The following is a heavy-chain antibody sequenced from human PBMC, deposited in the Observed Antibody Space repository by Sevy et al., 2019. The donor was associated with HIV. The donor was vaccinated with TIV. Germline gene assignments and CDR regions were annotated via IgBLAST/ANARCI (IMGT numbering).Heavy chain of an antibody. D-gene: IGHD3-3*01. CDR1: GGSFSGYY. J-gene: IGHJ5*02. Sequence: SETLSLTCAVYGGSFSGYYWSWIRQPPGKGLEWIGEINHSGSTNYNPSLKSRVTISVDTSKNQFSLKLSSVTAADTXXYYCARISRVLRFLEWLSRTGWFDPWGQGTLVTVSS. CDR3: ARISRVLRFLEWLSRTGWFDP. CDR2: INHSGST. V-gene: IGHV4-34*01.